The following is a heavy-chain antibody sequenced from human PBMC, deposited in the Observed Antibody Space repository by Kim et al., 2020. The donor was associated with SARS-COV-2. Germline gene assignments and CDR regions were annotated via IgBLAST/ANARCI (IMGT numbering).Heavy chain of an antibody. Sequence: SVKGRFTISRDNSKNTLYLQMNSLRAEDTAVYYCAKRIFLLVPAATAFDYWGQGTLVTVSS. V-gene: IGHV3-23*01. CDR3: AKRIFLLVPAATAFDY. D-gene: IGHD2-2*01. J-gene: IGHJ4*02.